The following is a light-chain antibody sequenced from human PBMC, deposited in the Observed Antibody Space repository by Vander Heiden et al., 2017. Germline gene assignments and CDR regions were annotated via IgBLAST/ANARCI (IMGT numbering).Light chain of an antibody. CDR2: DAS. CDR1: QSVSSY. J-gene: IGKJ4*01. V-gene: IGKV3-11*01. CDR3: QQRTNGPPSLT. Sequence: EIVLTQSGATLSLSPGERATLSCRASQSVSSYLAWYQQKPGQAPRLLIYDASNRATGIKARFRGSGDGTDLTLTISRPEPDDFGVYYCQQRTNGPPSLTFGGGTKVEIK.